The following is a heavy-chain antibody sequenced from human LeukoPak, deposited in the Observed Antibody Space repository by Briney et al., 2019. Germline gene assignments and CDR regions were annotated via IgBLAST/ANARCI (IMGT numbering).Heavy chain of an antibody. J-gene: IGHJ4*02. Sequence: GGSLRLSCATSGFTFSRYAMSWVRQAPGKGLEWASGISNSGRSTYYADPVKGRFTISRDNSKSTLYLQMNSLRAEDTAVYYCAKDRLESWSGFYFGLFDYWGQGALVTVAS. CDR3: AKDRLESWSGFYFGLFDY. CDR2: ISNSGRST. V-gene: IGHV3-23*01. CDR1: GFTFSRYA. D-gene: IGHD3-3*01.